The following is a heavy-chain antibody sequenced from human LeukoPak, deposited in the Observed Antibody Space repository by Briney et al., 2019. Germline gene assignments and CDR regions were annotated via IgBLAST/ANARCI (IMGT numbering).Heavy chain of an antibody. J-gene: IGHJ5*02. CDR2: IIPIFGTA. Sequence: ASVKVSCKASGGTFSSYAISWVRQAPGQGLEWMGGIIPIFGTANYAQKFQGRVTITADESTCTAYMELSSLRSEDTAVYYCARVGGCSSTSCYEGWFDPWGQGTLVTVSS. CDR1: GGTFSSYA. CDR3: ARVGGCSSTSCYEGWFDP. V-gene: IGHV1-69*13. D-gene: IGHD2-2*01.